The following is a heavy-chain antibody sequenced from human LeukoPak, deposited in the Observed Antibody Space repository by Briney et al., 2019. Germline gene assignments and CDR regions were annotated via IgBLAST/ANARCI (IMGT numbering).Heavy chain of an antibody. D-gene: IGHD3-22*01. CDR1: GFTFSTYW. J-gene: IGHJ4*02. CDR2: IKQDGSHK. V-gene: IGHV3-7*03. CDR3: AKGDDSSGYYYVGIDY. Sequence: GGSLRLSCAASGFTFSTYWMYWVRQAPGKGLEWVANIKQDGSHKYYVDSVKGRFTISRDNSKNTLYLQMNSLRAEDTAVYYCAKGDDSSGYYYVGIDYWGQETLVTVSS.